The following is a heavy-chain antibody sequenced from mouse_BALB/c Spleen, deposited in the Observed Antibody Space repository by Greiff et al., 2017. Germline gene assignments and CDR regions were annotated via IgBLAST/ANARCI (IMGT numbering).Heavy chain of an antibody. CDR3: ARRGDYDPLYYAMDY. D-gene: IGHD2-4*01. V-gene: IGHV5-17*02. J-gene: IGHJ4*01. Sequence: EVKLVESGGGLVQPGGSRKLSCAASGFTFSSFGMHWVRQAPEKGLEWVAYISSGSSTIYYADTVKGRFTISRDNPKNTLFLQMTSLRSEDTAMYYCARRGDYDPLYYAMDYWGQGTSVTVSS. CDR1: GFTFSSFG. CDR2: ISSGSSTI.